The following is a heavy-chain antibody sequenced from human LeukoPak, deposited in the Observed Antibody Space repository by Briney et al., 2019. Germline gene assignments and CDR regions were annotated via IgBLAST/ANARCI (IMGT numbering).Heavy chain of an antibody. CDR1: GGSFSGYY. V-gene: IGHV4-34*01. CDR3: GRVRAGSSSPSVRDAFDI. J-gene: IGHJ3*02. D-gene: IGHD6-6*01. Sequence: SETLCLTCAVYGGSFSGYYWSWIRQPPGKGLEWIGEINHSGSTNFNPSLKSRVTISVDTSKNQFSLKLSSVTAADTAVYYCGRVRAGSSSPSVRDAFDIWGQGTMVTVSS. CDR2: INHSGST.